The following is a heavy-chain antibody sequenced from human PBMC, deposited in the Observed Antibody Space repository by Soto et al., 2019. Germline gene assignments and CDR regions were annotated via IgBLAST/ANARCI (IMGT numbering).Heavy chain of an antibody. CDR1: GGSISSYY. V-gene: IGHV4-59*01. CDR2: IYYSGST. Sequence: SETLSLTCTVSGGSISSYYWSWIRQPPGKGLEWIGNIYYSGSTNYNPSLKSRVTISVDTSKNQFSLKLSSVTAADTAVYYCARARVDYYDSSGYYYIDYWGQGTLVTVSS. CDR3: ARARVDYYDSSGYYYIDY. J-gene: IGHJ4*02. D-gene: IGHD3-22*01.